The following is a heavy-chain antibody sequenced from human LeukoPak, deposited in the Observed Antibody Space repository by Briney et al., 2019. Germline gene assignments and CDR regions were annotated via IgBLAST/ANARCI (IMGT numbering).Heavy chain of an antibody. Sequence: SETLSLTCAVYGGSFSGYYWSWIRQPPGKGLKWIGEINHSGSTNYNPSLKSRVTISVDTSKNQFSLKLSSVTAADTAVYYCARGGVLLWFGEFNWFDPWGQGTLVTVSS. V-gene: IGHV4-34*01. D-gene: IGHD3-10*01. CDR1: GGSFSGYY. CDR2: INHSGST. J-gene: IGHJ5*02. CDR3: ARGGVLLWFGEFNWFDP.